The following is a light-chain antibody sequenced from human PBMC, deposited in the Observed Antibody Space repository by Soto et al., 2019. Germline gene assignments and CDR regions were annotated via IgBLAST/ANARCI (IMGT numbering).Light chain of an antibody. Sequence: QPVLTQSPSASASLGASVKLTCTLSSGHSSYAIAWHQQQPEKGPRYLMKLNSDGSHSKGDGIPDRFSGSSSGAERYLTISSPQSEDEADYYCQTWGTGIHGVFGGGTKLTVL. CDR1: SGHSSYA. CDR2: LNSDGSH. CDR3: QTWGTGIHGV. V-gene: IGLV4-69*01. J-gene: IGLJ3*02.